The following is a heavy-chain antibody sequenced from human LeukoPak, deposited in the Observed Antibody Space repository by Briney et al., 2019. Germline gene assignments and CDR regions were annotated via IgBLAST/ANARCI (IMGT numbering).Heavy chain of an antibody. CDR3: ARDPMGDYFVTLSDDGFGV. CDR2: IRTKAYGGAT. Sequence: GGSLRLSCTSSGFTFGIYGLSWVRQAPGKGLEWVGSIRTKAYGGATEFATSVKGRFTLSRDDSKNIAYLQMNNLKTEDTAVYYCARDPMGDYFVTLSDDGFGVWGQGTMVTVSS. CDR1: GFTFGIYG. V-gene: IGHV3-49*04. J-gene: IGHJ3*01. D-gene: IGHD3-16*01.